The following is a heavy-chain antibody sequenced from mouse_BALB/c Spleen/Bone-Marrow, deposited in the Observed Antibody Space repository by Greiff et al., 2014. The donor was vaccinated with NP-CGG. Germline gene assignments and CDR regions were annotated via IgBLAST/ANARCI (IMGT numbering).Heavy chain of an antibody. Sequence: EVQVVESGAELAKPGASVKLSCTASGFNIKDTYMHWVKQRPEQGLEWIGRIDPANGDTKYDPKFQGKATITADTSSNTAYLQLSSLTSEDTAVYYCTKPSFYYGSSYWYFDVWGAGTTVTVSS. CDR1: GFNIKDTY. V-gene: IGHV14-3*02. CDR3: TKPSFYYGSSYWYFDV. J-gene: IGHJ1*01. D-gene: IGHD1-1*01. CDR2: IDPANGDT.